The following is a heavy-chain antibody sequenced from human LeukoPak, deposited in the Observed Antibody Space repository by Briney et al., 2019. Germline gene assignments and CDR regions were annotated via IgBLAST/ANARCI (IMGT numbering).Heavy chain of an antibody. CDR1: GGSISSHY. V-gene: IGHV4-59*11. D-gene: IGHD4-23*01. J-gene: IGHJ4*02. CDR3: ARDHGGNSAFDY. CDR2: IYYSGST. Sequence: PSETLSPTCTVSGGSISSHYWSWIRQPPGKGLGWIGYIYYSGSTNYNPSLKSRVTISVDTSKNQFSLKLSSVTAADTAVYYCARDHGGNSAFDYWGQGTLVTVSS.